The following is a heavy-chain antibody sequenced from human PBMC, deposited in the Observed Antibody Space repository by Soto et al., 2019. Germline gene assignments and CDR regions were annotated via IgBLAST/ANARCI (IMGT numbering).Heavy chain of an antibody. J-gene: IGHJ6*03. D-gene: IGHD1-1*01. CDR1: GFTFSSYW. CDR3: ARIGTGYYYMDV. CDR2: INSDGSRT. Sequence: EVQLVESGGGLVQPGGSLRLSCAASGFTFSSYWMHWVRQAPGKGLVWVSRINSDGSRTSYADSVKGRFTISRDNAKNAVYLQMNSLSAEDTAVYYCARIGTGYYYMDVWGKWTTVTVSS. V-gene: IGHV3-74*01.